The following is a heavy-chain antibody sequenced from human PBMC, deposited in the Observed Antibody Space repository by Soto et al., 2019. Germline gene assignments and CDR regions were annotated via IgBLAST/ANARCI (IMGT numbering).Heavy chain of an antibody. J-gene: IGHJ4*02. CDR3: AREPNYFDY. CDR2: ISAYNGNT. V-gene: IGHV1-18*01. CDR1: GYTFTSYG. Sequence: GASVKVSCKASGYTFTSYGISWVRQAPGQGLEWTGWISAYNGNTKYAQKLQGRVTMTTDTSTSTADMELRSLRSDDTAVYYCAREPNYFDYWGQGTLVTVSS.